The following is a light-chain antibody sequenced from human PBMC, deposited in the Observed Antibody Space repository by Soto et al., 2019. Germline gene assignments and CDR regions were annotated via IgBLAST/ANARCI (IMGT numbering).Light chain of an antibody. J-gene: IGLJ1*01. CDR1: SSDVGNYNY. Sequence: QSALTQSASVSASPGQSITISCTGTSSDVGNYNYVSWYQQHPGEVPKLIIFNVNNRPSGVSNRFSGSKSGNTASLTISGLQAEDEADYYCNSFTSSTTYVFGTGTKVTVL. CDR3: NSFTSSTTYV. V-gene: IGLV2-14*01. CDR2: NVN.